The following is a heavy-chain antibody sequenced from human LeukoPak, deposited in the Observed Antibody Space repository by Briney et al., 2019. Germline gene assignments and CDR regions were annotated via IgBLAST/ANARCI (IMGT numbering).Heavy chain of an antibody. CDR1: GYTFTSYG. CDR3: ARVSMVRGVIRYSWFDP. V-gene: IGHV1-18*04. Sequence: ASVKVSCKASGYTFTSYGISWVRQAPGQGLEWMGWISAYNGNTNYAQKLQGRVTMTTDTSTSTAYMELRSLRSDDTAVYYCARVSMVRGVIRYSWFDPWGQGTLVTVSS. D-gene: IGHD3-10*01. CDR2: ISAYNGNT. J-gene: IGHJ5*02.